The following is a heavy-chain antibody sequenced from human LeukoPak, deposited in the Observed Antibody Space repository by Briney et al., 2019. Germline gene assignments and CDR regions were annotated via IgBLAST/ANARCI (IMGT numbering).Heavy chain of an antibody. V-gene: IGHV1-2*02. J-gene: IGHJ4*02. Sequence: APVKVSCRASGYTFTGYYMHWVRQAPGQGLEWMGWINPNSGGTNYAQKFQGRVTMTRDTSISTAYMELSRLRSDDTAVYYCARAQVYAIRHNYYFDYWGQGTLVTVSS. CDR1: GYTFTGYY. CDR2: INPNSGGT. D-gene: IGHD2-8*01. CDR3: ARAQVYAIRHNYYFDY.